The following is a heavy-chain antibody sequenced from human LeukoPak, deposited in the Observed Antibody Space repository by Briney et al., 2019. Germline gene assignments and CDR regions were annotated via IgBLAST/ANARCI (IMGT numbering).Heavy chain of an antibody. CDR3: AKGDSSGYYTAAFDY. V-gene: IGHV3-23*01. J-gene: IGHJ4*02. CDR1: GVNFGTYD. D-gene: IGHD3-22*01. CDR2: VSGSGANT. Sequence: PGGSLRLSCAASGVNFGTYDMSWVRQAPGKGLEWVSSVSGSGANTYYADSVKGRFTISRDNSKNTLYLQMNSLRAEDTAVYYCAKGDSSGYYTAAFDYWGQGTLVTVSS.